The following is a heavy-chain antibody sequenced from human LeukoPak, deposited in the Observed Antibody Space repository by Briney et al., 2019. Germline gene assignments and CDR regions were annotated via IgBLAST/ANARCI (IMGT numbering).Heavy chain of an antibody. Sequence: GSLRLSCAASGFTFSSYWMSWVRQAPGKGLEWVANIKQDGSEKYYVDSVKGRFTISRDNAKNSLYLQMNSLRAEDTAVYYCAREPSPLWFGELFGGFDYWGQGTLVTVSS. CDR3: AREPSPLWFGELFGGFDY. CDR1: GFTFSSYW. V-gene: IGHV3-7*01. J-gene: IGHJ4*02. CDR2: IKQDGSEK. D-gene: IGHD3-10*01.